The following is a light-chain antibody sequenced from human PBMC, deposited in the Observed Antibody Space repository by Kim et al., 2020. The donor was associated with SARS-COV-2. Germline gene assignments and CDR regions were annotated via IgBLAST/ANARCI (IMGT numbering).Light chain of an antibody. CDR2: DVS. J-gene: IGLJ2*01. CDR1: SSDVGGYNY. CDR3: SSYTSSSTVL. Sequence: QSALTQPASVSGSPGQSITISCTRTSSDVGGYNYVSWYHQHPGKAPKLMIFDVSKRPSGVSNRFSGSKSGNTASLTISGLQAEDEADYYCSSYTSSSTVLFGGGTQLTVL. V-gene: IGLV2-14*01.